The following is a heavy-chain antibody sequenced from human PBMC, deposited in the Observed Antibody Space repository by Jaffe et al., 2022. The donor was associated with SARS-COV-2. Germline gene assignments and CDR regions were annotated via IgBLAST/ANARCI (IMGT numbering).Heavy chain of an antibody. D-gene: IGHD6-6*01. V-gene: IGHV4-31*03. CDR1: GGSISSGGYY. Sequence: QVQLQESGPGLVKPSQTLSLTCTVSGGSISSGGYYWSWIRQHPGKGLEWIGYIYYSGSTYYNPSLKSRVTISVDTSKNQFSLKLSSVTAADTAVYYCAREIRLEYSSSFTHWYFDLWGRGTLVTVSS. CDR3: AREIRLEYSSSFTHWYFDL. CDR2: IYYSGST. J-gene: IGHJ2*01.